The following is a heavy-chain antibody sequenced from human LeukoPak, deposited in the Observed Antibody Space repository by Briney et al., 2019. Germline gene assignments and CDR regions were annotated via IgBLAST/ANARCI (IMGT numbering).Heavy chain of an antibody. J-gene: IGHJ5*02. Sequence: GGSLRLSCAASGFTLSTYGMHWVRQAPGKGLEWVAVIWHDGSNKYYADSVKGRFSISRDNPKHTLYLQMNGLRAEDTAVYYCARDWYVGSGRNYIAHWGQGTLVTVSS. CDR1: GFTLSTYG. D-gene: IGHD3-10*01. V-gene: IGHV3-33*01. CDR2: IWHDGSNK. CDR3: ARDWYVGSGRNYIAH.